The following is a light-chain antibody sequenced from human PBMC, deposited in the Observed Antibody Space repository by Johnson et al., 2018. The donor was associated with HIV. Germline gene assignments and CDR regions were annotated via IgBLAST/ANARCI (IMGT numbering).Light chain of an antibody. CDR1: SSNIGNNY. CDR3: GTWDSSLSAYV. Sequence: QSVLTQPPSVSAAPGQKVTISCSGSSSNIGNNYVSWYQHLPGRAPKLLIYEINKRPSGIPDRFSASKSGSSATLDITGLQTGDEADYYCGTWDSSLSAYVFGTGTKVTVL. V-gene: IGLV1-51*02. J-gene: IGLJ1*01. CDR2: EIN.